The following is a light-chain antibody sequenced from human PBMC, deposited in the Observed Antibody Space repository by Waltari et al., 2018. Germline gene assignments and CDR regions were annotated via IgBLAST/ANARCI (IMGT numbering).Light chain of an antibody. Sequence: DVVMTQSPLSVSVSLGQPASISCRSSQSLVHSDGNTYLNWFQQRPGQSPRRLIYKVSRRESGVPDRFSGSGSGTDFTLKISRVEAEDVGVYYCMQTTHSPRTFGQGTKVEI. J-gene: IGKJ1*01. CDR1: QSLVHSDGNTY. V-gene: IGKV2-30*02. CDR2: KVS. CDR3: MQTTHSPRT.